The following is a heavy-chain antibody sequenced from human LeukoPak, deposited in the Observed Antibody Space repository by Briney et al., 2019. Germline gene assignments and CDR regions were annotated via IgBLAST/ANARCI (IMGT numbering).Heavy chain of an antibody. CDR3: ARGGWELRYYYYMDV. J-gene: IGHJ6*03. D-gene: IGHD1-26*01. Sequence: ASVKVSCKASGYTFTNYGISWVRQAPGQGLEWMGWISGYNGNTNYAQKFQGRVTMTRDTSISTAYMELSRLRSDDTAVYYCARGGWELRYYYYMDVWGKGTTVTVSS. V-gene: IGHV1-18*01. CDR1: GYTFTNYG. CDR2: ISGYNGNT.